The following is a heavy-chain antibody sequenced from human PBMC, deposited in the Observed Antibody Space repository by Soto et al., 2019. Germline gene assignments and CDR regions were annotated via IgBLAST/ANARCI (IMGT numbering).Heavy chain of an antibody. V-gene: IGHV1-18*01. CDR1: GYSFHNSG. CDR2: ISVLNGYA. J-gene: IGHJ5*01. Sequence: QVQLVQSGPELKKPGASVKVSCKTSGYSFHNSGISRVRQAPGQGLEWMGWISVLNGYAHYGQKFQGRVIMTADTFTSTAYMELRGLRSDDTAMYYCSKNGTTWFASWGQGTPVTVSS. D-gene: IGHD1-1*01. CDR3: SKNGTTWFAS.